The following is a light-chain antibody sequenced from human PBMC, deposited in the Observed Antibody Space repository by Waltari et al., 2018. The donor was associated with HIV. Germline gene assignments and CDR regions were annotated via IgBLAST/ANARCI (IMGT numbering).Light chain of an antibody. J-gene: IGKJ2*01. CDR3: QQYDNLPRT. Sequence: DIQMTQSPSSLSASVGDRVTITCQASQDISNYLNWYQQKPGKAPKLLIYDASNLETGVPSRFSGSVSGTDFTFTISSLQPEDIATDDCQQYDNLPRTFGQRTKREIE. CDR1: QDISNY. V-gene: IGKV1-33*01. CDR2: DAS.